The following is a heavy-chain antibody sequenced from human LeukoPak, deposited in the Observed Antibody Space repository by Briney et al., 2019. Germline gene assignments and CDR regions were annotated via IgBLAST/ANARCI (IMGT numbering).Heavy chain of an antibody. CDR1: GGSISSYY. CDR3: ARDRVGYCSGGSCYSSNWFDP. D-gene: IGHD2-15*01. Sequence: SETLSLTCTVSGGSISSYYWSWIRQPAGKGLEWIGRIYTSGSTNYNPSLKSRVTMSADTSKNQFSLKLSSVTAADTAVYYCARDRVGYCSGGSCYSSNWFDPWGQGTLVTVSS. CDR2: IYTSGST. J-gene: IGHJ5*02. V-gene: IGHV4-4*07.